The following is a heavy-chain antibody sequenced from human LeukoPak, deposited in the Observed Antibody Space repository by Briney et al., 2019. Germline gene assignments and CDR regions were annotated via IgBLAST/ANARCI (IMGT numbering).Heavy chain of an antibody. J-gene: IGHJ3*02. V-gene: IGHV3-30*18. CDR3: AKGGVLLWSGDSAFDI. CDR1: GFRFSSHG. D-gene: IGHD3-10*01. Sequence: GGSLRLSCAASGFRFSSHGMHWVRQAPGKGLEWVAVISYDGSKKYYADSVKGRFTISRDNSKNTLYLQLNSLRAEDTAVYYCAKGGVLLWSGDSAFDIWGQGTMVTVSS. CDR2: ISYDGSKK.